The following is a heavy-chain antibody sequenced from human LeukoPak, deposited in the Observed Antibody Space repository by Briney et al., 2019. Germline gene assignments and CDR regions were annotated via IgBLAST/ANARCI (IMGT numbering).Heavy chain of an antibody. V-gene: IGHV3-33*01. D-gene: IGHD3-10*01. Sequence: PGRSLRLSCAASGFIFSSYGMHWVRQAPGKGLEWVAVIWYDGSKEYSADSVKGRFTISRDNSKNTLYLQMNSLRAEDTAVYYCARDRYYGSENYYYYYYMDVWGKGTTVTVSS. CDR2: IWYDGSKE. CDR1: GFIFSSYG. CDR3: ARDRYYGSENYYYYYYMDV. J-gene: IGHJ6*03.